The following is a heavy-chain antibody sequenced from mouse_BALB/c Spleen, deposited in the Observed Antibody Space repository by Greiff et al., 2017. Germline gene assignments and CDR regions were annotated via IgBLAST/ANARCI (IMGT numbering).Heavy chain of an antibody. Sequence: EVHLVESGGDLVKPGGSLKLSCAASGFTFSSYGMSWVRQTPDKRLEWVATISSGGSYTYYPDSVKGRFTISRDNAKNTLYLQMSSLKSEDTAMYYCARQGYYGSSYVWFAYWGQGTLVTVSA. CDR2: ISSGGSYT. CDR1: GFTFSSYG. CDR3: ARQGYYGSSYVWFAY. D-gene: IGHD1-1*01. V-gene: IGHV5-6*01. J-gene: IGHJ3*01.